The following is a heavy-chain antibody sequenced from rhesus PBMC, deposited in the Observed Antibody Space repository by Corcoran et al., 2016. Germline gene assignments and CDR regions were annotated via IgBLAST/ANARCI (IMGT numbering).Heavy chain of an antibody. D-gene: IGHD6-25*01. V-gene: IGHV4S10*01. Sequence: QVQLQESGPGVVKPSETLSLTCAVSGGSISDSYRWSWIRQAPGKGLEWIGYIYGSSTNTNYNPSLTRRVTISKDTSKNQFSLKLSSVTAADTAVYYCAIGYSGSSFDYWGQGVLVTVSS. CDR1: GGSISDSYR. CDR3: AIGYSGSSFDY. J-gene: IGHJ4*01. CDR2: IYGSSTNT.